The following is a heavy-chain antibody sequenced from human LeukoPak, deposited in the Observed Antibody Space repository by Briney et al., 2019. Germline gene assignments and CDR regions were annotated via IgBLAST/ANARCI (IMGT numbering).Heavy chain of an antibody. CDR2: IYYTGST. CDR3: ARVYGGYYCGAFDM. V-gene: IGHV4-59*01. J-gene: IGHJ3*02. CDR1: GGSLNRYY. D-gene: IGHD3-22*01. Sequence: SETLSLTCTLSGGSLNRYYCSTIRQPPRQELEWIGYIYYTGSTNYNPSLKSRVTISVDTSKNQFSLKLTSVTAADTAVYYCARVYGGYYCGAFDMWGQGTMVTVSS.